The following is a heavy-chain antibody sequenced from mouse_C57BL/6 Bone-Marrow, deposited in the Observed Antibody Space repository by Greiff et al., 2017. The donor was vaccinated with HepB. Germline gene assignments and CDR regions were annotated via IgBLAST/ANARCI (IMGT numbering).Heavy chain of an antibody. Sequence: EVQVVESGGGLVQPGGSMKLSCAASGFTFSDAWMDWVRQSPEKGLEWVAEIRNKANNHATYYAESVKGRFTISRDDSKSSVYLQMNSLRAEDTGIYYCTRPVTTEGSFAYWGQGTLVTVSA. CDR2: IRNKANNHAT. V-gene: IGHV6-6*01. D-gene: IGHD2-2*01. J-gene: IGHJ3*01. CDR3: TRPVTTEGSFAY. CDR1: GFTFSDAW.